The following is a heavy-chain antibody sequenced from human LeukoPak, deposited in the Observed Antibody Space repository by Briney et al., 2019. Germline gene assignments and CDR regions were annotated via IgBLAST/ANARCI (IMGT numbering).Heavy chain of an antibody. CDR3: ASCGDYYYYYMDH. CDR1: GFTFSSYG. J-gene: IGHJ6*03. CDR2: ISGSGGST. D-gene: IGHD1-26*01. V-gene: IGHV3-23*01. Sequence: PGGSLRLSCAASGFTFSSYGMSWVRQAPGKGLEWVSAISGSGGSTYYADSVKGRFTISRDNSKNTLYLQMNSLRAEDTAIYYCASCGDYYYYYMDHWGKGTTVTISS.